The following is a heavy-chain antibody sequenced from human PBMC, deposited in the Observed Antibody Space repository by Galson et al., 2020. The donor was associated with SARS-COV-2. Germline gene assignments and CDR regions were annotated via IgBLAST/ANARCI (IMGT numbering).Heavy chain of an antibody. CDR1: GYTFTSYY. V-gene: IGHV1-46*01. Sequence: ASVKVSCKASGYTFTSYYIHWVRQAPGQGLDWMGIINPSGGGTTYAQKFQGRVTMTRDTSTSTVYMELSSLRSEDTAVYYCARDSQGGNDYNYLLFWGQGTLVTVSS. CDR3: ARDSQGGNDYNYLLF. D-gene: IGHD4-4*01. CDR2: INPSGGGT. J-gene: IGHJ4*02.